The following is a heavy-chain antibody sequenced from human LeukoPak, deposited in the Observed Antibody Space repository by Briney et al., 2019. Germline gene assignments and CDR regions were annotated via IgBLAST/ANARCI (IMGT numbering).Heavy chain of an antibody. CDR3: ARVYSRFGEYRVD. CDR2: TRNKANSYTT. Sequence: GGSLRLSCAASGFTFSDHYMDWVRQAPGKGLEWVGRTRNKANSYTTEYAASVKGRFTISRDDSKNSLYLQMNSLKTEDTAVFYCARVYSRFGEYRVDWGQGTLVTVSS. D-gene: IGHD3-10*01. J-gene: IGHJ4*02. V-gene: IGHV3-72*01. CDR1: GFTFSDHY.